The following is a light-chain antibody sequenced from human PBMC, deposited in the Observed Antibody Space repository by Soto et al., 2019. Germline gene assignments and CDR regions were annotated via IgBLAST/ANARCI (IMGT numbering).Light chain of an antibody. CDR3: GSKAGSNKHVV. Sequence: QSALTQPPSASGSPGQSVTISCAGSSSDIGASNSVSWYQQHPGKAPKLLISEVTKRPSGVPDRFSGSKSGNTASLTVSGLHADHEADYYCGSKAGSNKHVVFGGGTKLTVL. J-gene: IGLJ2*01. CDR1: SSDIGASNS. V-gene: IGLV2-8*01. CDR2: EVT.